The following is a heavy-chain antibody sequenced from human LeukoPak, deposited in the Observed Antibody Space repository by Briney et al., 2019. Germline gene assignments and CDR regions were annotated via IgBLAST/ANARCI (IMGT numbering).Heavy chain of an antibody. CDR2: IIPIFGTA. CDR3: ARDTNYYGSGNFDY. V-gene: IGHV1-69*13. J-gene: IGHJ4*02. CDR1: GGTFSSYA. Sequence: SVKVSCKASGGTFSSYAISWVRQAPGQGLEWMGGIIPIFGTANYAQKFQGRVTITADESTSTAYMELSSPRSEDTAVYYCARDTNYYGSGNFDYWGQGTLVTVSS. D-gene: IGHD3-10*01.